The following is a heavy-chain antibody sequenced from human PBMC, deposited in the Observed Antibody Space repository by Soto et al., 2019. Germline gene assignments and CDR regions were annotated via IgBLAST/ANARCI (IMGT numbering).Heavy chain of an antibody. CDR1: GGTFSSYA. V-gene: IGHV1-69*13. CDR3: ARGYYDTYYFDY. J-gene: IGHJ4*02. D-gene: IGHD3-22*01. CDR2: IIPIFGTA. Sequence: VASVKVSCKASGGTFSSYAISWVRQAPGQGLEWMGGIIPIFGTANYAQKFQGRVTITADESTSTAYMELSSLRSEDTAVYYCARGYYDTYYFDYWGQGTLVTVSS.